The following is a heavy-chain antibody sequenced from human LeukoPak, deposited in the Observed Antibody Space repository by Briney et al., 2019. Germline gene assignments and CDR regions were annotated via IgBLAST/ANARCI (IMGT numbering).Heavy chain of an antibody. CDR3: AEALGDSYGLIR. J-gene: IGHJ4*02. CDR1: GYTFTGYY. Sequence: ASVKVSCKASGYTFTGYYMHWVRQAPGQGLEWMGWINPNSGGTNYAQKFQGRVTMTRDTSISTAYMELSRLRSDDTAVYYCAEALGDSYGLIRWGQGTLVTVSS. V-gene: IGHV1-2*02. CDR2: INPNSGGT. D-gene: IGHD5-18*01.